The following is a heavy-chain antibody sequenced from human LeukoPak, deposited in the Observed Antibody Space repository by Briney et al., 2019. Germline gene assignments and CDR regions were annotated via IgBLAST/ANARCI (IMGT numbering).Heavy chain of an antibody. J-gene: IGHJ5*02. CDR2: MFYSGST. D-gene: IGHD3-10*01. CDR1: GGSINSSSYY. Sequence: SETLSLTCTVSGGSINSSSYYWGWIRQTPGKRLEWIGSMFYSGSTHYNPSLKSRVTISVDTSKNQFSLQLNSVTPEDTAVYYCARDIGAYYGSGSNWFDPWGQGTLVTVSS. V-gene: IGHV4-39*07. CDR3: ARDIGAYYGSGSNWFDP.